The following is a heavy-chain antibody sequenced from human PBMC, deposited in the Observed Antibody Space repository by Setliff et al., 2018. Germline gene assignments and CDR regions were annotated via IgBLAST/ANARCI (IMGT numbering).Heavy chain of an antibody. CDR1: GFTFSKYW. CDR3: AKGDTPLSVFLISG. CDR2: INGDATIA. D-gene: IGHD2-15*01. Sequence: PGGSLRLSCAASGFTFSKYWMYWVRQAPGKGLEWVSRINGDATIAHYADSVKGRSIIYRDNARNSLHLQMNSLRAEDTAIYYCAKGDTPLSVFLISGWGQGTRVTVSS. J-gene: IGHJ1*01. V-gene: IGHV3-74*01.